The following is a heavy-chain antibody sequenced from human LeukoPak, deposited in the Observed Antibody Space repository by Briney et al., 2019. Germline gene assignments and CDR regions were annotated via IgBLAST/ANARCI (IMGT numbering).Heavy chain of an antibody. D-gene: IGHD6-13*01. CDR1: GYSISSGYY. Sequence: SETLSLTCTVSGYSISSGYYWGWIRQPPGKGLEWIGSIYHSGSTYYNPSLKSRVTISVDTSKNQFSLKLSSVTAADTAVYYCARLSSSWYQDWYFDLWGRGTLVTVSS. CDR2: IYHSGST. J-gene: IGHJ2*01. V-gene: IGHV4-38-2*02. CDR3: ARLSSSWYQDWYFDL.